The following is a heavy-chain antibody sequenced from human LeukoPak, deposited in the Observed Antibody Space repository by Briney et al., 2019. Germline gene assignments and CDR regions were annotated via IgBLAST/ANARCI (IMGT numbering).Heavy chain of an antibody. Sequence: PGGSLRLACAASGFTFSNARMSWVGQAPGKGLEGVGRIKSKTDGGTTDYAAPVKGRFTISRDDSKNTLYLQMNSLKTEDTAVYYCTTETPQMASIMGYYYGMDVWGQGTTVTVSS. J-gene: IGHJ6*02. V-gene: IGHV3-15*01. CDR1: GFTFSNAR. CDR3: TTETPQMASIMGYYYGMDV. D-gene: IGHD5-24*01. CDR2: IKSKTDGGTT.